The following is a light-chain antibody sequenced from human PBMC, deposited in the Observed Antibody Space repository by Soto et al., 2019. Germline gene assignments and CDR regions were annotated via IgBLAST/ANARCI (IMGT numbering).Light chain of an antibody. CDR3: QQYDTIQYT. V-gene: IGKV1-33*01. CDR1: QNITTY. CDR2: GAS. Sequence: DIQMTQSPSSLSASVGDRVTITCQASQNITTYLNWFQQKPGKAPKLLIYGASNLETGVPSRFSGSGSGTEFTFDISSLQPEDIATYYCQQYDTIQYTFGQGTKLEIK. J-gene: IGKJ2*01.